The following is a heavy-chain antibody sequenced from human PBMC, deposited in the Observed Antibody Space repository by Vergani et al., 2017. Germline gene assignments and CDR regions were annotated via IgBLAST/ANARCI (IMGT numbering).Heavy chain of an antibody. D-gene: IGHD2-21*01. CDR2: LNPTTGHT. J-gene: IGHJ5*02. Sequence: VPLVPSGAEVRKPGASVTVSCTASGYIFKNYYIHWLRQAPGQAFAWMGILNPTTGHTTSAQKFMGRVDMTRDPSTDTSTRTVQMTLSSLRSEDTAVYYFARSIGYCAGATCRAYYFDHWGQGTRVTVSS. CDR3: ARSIGYCAGATCRAYYFDH. V-gene: IGHV1-46*02. CDR1: GYIFKNYY.